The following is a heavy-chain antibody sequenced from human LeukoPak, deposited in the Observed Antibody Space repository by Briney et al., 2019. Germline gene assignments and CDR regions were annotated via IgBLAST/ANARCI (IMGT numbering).Heavy chain of an antibody. Sequence: PGGSLRLSCAASGFTFSDYYMSWIRQAPGKGLEWVSYISSSGSTIHYADSVRGRFTISRDNSKSILSLQMNSLRAEDTAMYYCATYRQVLLPFESWGQGTLVTVSS. D-gene: IGHD2/OR15-2a*01. V-gene: IGHV3-11*01. CDR1: GFTFSDYY. CDR3: ATYRQVLLPFES. J-gene: IGHJ4*02. CDR2: ISSSGSTI.